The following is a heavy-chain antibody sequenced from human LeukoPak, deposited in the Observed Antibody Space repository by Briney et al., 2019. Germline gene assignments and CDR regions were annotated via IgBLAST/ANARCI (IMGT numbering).Heavy chain of an antibody. CDR1: GGSISSGGYY. V-gene: IGHV4-31*03. CDR3: ARGIDAMALSYWIKAALDV. Sequence: PSQTLSLTCTVSGGSISSGGYYWSWIRQHPGKGLEWIGYIYYSGSTYYNPSLKSRVTISVDTSKNQFSLKLSSVTAADTAVYYCARGIDAMALSYWIKAALDVWGQGTTVTVSS. D-gene: IGHD3-16*01. J-gene: IGHJ6*02. CDR2: IYYSGST.